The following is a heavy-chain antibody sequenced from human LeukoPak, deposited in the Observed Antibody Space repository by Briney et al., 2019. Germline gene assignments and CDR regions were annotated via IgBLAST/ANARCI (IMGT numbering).Heavy chain of an antibody. CDR1: GGSISSYY. Sequence: PSEXLSLTCTVSGGSISSYYWSWIRQPAGKGLEWIGRIYTSGSTNYNPSLTSRVTMSVDTSKNQFSLKLSSVTAADTAVYYCARGREDIVVVPAAMMGYYYYYYMDVWGKGTTVTVSS. CDR2: IYTSGST. V-gene: IGHV4-4*07. J-gene: IGHJ6*03. D-gene: IGHD2-2*01. CDR3: ARGREDIVVVPAAMMGYYYYYYMDV.